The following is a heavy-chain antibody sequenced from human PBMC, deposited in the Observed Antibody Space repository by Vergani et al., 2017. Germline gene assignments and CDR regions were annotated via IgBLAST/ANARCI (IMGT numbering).Heavy chain of an antibody. CDR1: GFTFSSYA. V-gene: IGHV3-23*01. J-gene: IGHJ6*02. Sequence: EVQLLESGGGLVQPGGSLRLSCAASGFTFSSYAMSWVRQAPGKGLEWVSAIRGSGGSTYYADSLKGRFTISRDNSKNTLYLQMHSLRAEDTAVYYCSNLEWNYYYYFGMDVWGQGTTVTVSS. CDR3: SNLEWNYYYYFGMDV. D-gene: IGHD3-3*01. CDR2: IRGSGGST.